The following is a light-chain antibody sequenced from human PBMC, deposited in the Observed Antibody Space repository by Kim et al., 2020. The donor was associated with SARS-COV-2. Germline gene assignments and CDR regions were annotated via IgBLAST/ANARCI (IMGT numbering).Light chain of an antibody. V-gene: IGLV3-1*01. CDR3: QAWDNSALYV. J-gene: IGLJ1*01. CDR2: QDT. CDR1: KLGDRY. Sequence: VSPGQTASITCSGDKLGDRYTSWYQQRPCQSPLLVIYQDTKRPSGIPARFSGSTSGNTATLTITGAQAMDEADYFCQAWDNSALYVFGPGTKVTVL.